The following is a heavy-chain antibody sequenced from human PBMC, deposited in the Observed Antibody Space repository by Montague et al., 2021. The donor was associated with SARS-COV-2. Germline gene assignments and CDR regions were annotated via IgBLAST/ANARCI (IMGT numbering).Heavy chain of an antibody. CDR3: AHRYYSGSGSSASAVFYY. CDR2: IYWDDDK. V-gene: IGHV2-5*02. Sequence: PPLVKPTQTLTLTCTFSGFSLSTDGVGVGRIRQPPGKALEWLALIYWDDDKRYRPGLQSRLTITKGTSENQVVLTMTNMDPVDTATYYCAHRYYSGSGSSASAVFYYGGQGTLVTVS. D-gene: IGHD3-10*01. J-gene: IGHJ4*02. CDR1: GFSLSTDGVG.